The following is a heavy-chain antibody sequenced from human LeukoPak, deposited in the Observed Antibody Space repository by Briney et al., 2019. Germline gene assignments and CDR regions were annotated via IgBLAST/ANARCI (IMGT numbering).Heavy chain of an antibody. J-gene: IGHJ6*03. CDR2: ISSSGSTI. Sequence: GGSLRLSCAASGFTFSSYSMNWVRQAPGKGLEWVSYISSSGSTIYYADSVKGRFTISRDNAKNSLYLQMNSLRAEDTAVYYCATHYYYYYMDVWDKGTTVTISS. V-gene: IGHV3-48*04. CDR3: ATHYYYYYMDV. CDR1: GFTFSSYS.